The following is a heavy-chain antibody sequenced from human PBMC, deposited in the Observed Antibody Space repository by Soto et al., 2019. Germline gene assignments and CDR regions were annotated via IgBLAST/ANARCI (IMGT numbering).Heavy chain of an antibody. V-gene: IGHV4-34*01. D-gene: IGHD3-16*01. CDR3: ARALRIMIIFVFVIDRGTAHDCTSMAV. J-gene: IGHJ6*03. Sequence: PGKGLEWIGEINHSGSTNYNPSLKSRVTISVDTSKNQLSLKLSSVTAADTAVYYCARALRIMIIFVFVIDRGTAHDCTSMAVRANGTTVTVSS. CDR2: INHSGST.